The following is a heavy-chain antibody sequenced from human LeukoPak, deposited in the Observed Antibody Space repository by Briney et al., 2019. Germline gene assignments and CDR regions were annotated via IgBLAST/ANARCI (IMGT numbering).Heavy chain of an antibody. J-gene: IGHJ4*02. Sequence: GGSLRLSCAASGFTFSSYEMNWVRQAPGKGLEWVSYISSSGSAIYYADPVKGRFTISRDNAKNSLYLQMNSLRAEDTAVYYCAREDDYVWGSYDYWGQGTLVTVSS. V-gene: IGHV3-48*03. D-gene: IGHD3-16*01. CDR3: AREDDYVWGSYDY. CDR1: GFTFSSYE. CDR2: ISSSGSAI.